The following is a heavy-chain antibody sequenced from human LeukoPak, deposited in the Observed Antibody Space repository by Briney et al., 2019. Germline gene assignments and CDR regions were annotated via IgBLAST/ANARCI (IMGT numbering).Heavy chain of an antibody. J-gene: IGHJ2*01. CDR1: GYSIAHGFF. D-gene: IGHD2-15*01. Sequence: SETLSLTCTVSGYSIAHGFFWAWIRQPPGGGLGWIGSLYHSETTYYNTSLKSRISTSVDTSKNQFSLKLRLVTAADTAVYYCARVEVPRDINDWYFDLWGRGTLVTVSS. V-gene: IGHV4-38-2*02. CDR3: ARVEVPRDINDWYFDL. CDR2: LYHSETT.